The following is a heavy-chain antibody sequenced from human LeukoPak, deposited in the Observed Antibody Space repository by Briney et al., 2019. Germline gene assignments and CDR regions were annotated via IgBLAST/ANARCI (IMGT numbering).Heavy chain of an antibody. Sequence: PSETLSLTCTVSGGSISSGDHYWSWIRQPPGKGLEWIGYIYYSGSTYYNPSLKSRVTISVDTSKNQFSLKLSSVTAADTAVYYCARTYYYDSSGYYEYFQHWGQGTLVTVSS. D-gene: IGHD3-22*01. CDR2: IYYSGST. CDR3: ARTYYYDSSGYYEYFQH. J-gene: IGHJ1*01. V-gene: IGHV4-30-4*08. CDR1: GGSISSGDHY.